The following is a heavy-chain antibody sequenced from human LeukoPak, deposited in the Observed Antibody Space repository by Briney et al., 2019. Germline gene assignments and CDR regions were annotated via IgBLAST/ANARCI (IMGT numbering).Heavy chain of an antibody. CDR1: GFTFSSYA. J-gene: IGHJ3*02. Sequence: PGGSLRLSCAASGFTFSSYAMNWVRQAPGKGLEWVSCITGSSDYIEYAESVKGRFTISRDNAKNSLYLEMNSLKAEDTAVYYCARAPRVPWFRRIDAFGIWGQGTMVTVSS. D-gene: IGHD3-10*01. V-gene: IGHV3-21*01. CDR2: ITGSSDYI. CDR3: ARAPRVPWFRRIDAFGI.